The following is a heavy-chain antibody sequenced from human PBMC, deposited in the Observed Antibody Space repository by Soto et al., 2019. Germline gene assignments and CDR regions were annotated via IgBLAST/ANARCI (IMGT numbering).Heavy chain of an antibody. CDR2: IRSKANSYAT. CDR1: GFTFSGSA. J-gene: IGHJ4*02. V-gene: IGHV3-73*02. CDR3: TRHRAKPIVGATD. D-gene: IGHD1-26*01. Sequence: EVQLVESGGGLVQPGGSLKLSCAASGFTFSGSAMHLVRQASGKGLERVGRIRSKANSYATAYAASVKGRFTISTDDAKNTAYLQMNSLKTEETAVYYCTRHRAKPIVGATDWGQGTLVTVSS.